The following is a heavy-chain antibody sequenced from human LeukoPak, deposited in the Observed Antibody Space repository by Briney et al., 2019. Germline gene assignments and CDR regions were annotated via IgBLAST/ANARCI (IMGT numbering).Heavy chain of an antibody. V-gene: IGHV4-59*01. CDR3: ARESSGSPYYFDY. CDR2: IYYSGST. CDR1: GGSISSYY. J-gene: IGHJ4*02. Sequence: PSETLSLTCTVSGGSISSYYWSWTRQPPGKGLEWIGYIYYSGSTNYNPSLKSRVTISVDTSKNQFSLKLSSVTAADTAVYYCARESSGSPYYFDYWGQGTLVTVSS. D-gene: IGHD1-26*01.